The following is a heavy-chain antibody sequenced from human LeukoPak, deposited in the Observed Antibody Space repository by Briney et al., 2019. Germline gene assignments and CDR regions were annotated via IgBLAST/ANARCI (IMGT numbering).Heavy chain of an antibody. CDR3: ATGERITIFGVVIQNSYYFDY. V-gene: IGHV1-24*01. D-gene: IGHD3-3*01. J-gene: IGHJ4*02. Sequence: ASVKVSCKVSGYTLTELSMHWVRQAPGKGLEWMGGFDPEDGETIYAQKFQGRVTMTEDTSTDTAYMELSSLRSEDTAVYYCATGERITIFGVVIQNSYYFDYWGQGTLVTVSS. CDR1: GYTLTELS. CDR2: FDPEDGET.